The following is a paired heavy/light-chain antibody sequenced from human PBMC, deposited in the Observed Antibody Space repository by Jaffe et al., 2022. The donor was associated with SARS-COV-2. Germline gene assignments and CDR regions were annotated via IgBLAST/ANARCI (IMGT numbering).Light chain of an antibody. CDR1: QGISNY. Sequence: DIQMTQSPSSLSASVGDRVTITCRASQGISNYLAWFQQKPGKAPKSLIYAASSLQSGVPSKFSGSGSGTDFTLTISSLQPEDFATYYCQQYNSYPRTFGQGTRLEIK. CDR3: QQYNSYPRT. CDR2: AAS. J-gene: IGKJ5*01. V-gene: IGKV1-16*02.
Heavy chain of an antibody. CDR3: AREVVPAAIRNYYYYYGMDV. V-gene: IGHV3-48*02. Sequence: EVQLVESGGGLVQPGGSLRLSCAASGFTFSSYSMNWVRQAPGKGLEWVSYISSSSSTIYYADSVKGRFTISRDNAKNSLYLQMNSLRDEDTAVYYCAREVVPAAIRNYYYYYGMDVWGQGTTVTVSS. CDR1: GFTFSSYS. D-gene: IGHD2-2*02. CDR2: ISSSSSTI. J-gene: IGHJ6*02.